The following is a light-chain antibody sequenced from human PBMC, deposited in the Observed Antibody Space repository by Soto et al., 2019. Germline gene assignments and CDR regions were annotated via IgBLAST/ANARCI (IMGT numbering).Light chain of an antibody. V-gene: IGLV2-14*01. CDR2: XXX. CDR1: SSDVGDYNY. J-gene: IGLJ1*01. CDR3: SSYTSSSTLYV. Sequence: QAALNQPASVSGSPGQAITISCTGTSSDVGDYNYVSWYQRHPGRAPKLMLXXXXXXXSGXXXRXSGSKSGNTASLTISGLQTEDEADYYCSSYTSSSTLYVFGTGTKVTVL.